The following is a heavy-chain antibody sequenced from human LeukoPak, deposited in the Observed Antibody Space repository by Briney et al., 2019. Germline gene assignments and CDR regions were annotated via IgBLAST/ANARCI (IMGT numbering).Heavy chain of an antibody. CDR3: AKIAAAGHFDY. D-gene: IGHD6-13*01. Sequence: PGGSLRLSCTASGFTFGDYAMNWVRQAPGKGLEWVSGISWNSGSIGYADSVKGRFTISRDNAKNSLYLQMNSLRAEDTALYYCAKIAAAGHFDYWGQGTLVTVSS. J-gene: IGHJ4*02. CDR1: GFTFGDYA. V-gene: IGHV3-9*01. CDR2: ISWNSGSI.